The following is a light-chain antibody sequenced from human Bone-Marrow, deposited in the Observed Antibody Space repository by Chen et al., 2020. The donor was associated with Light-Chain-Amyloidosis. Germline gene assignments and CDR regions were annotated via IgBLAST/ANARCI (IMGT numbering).Light chain of an antibody. J-gene: IGKJ5*01. CDR3: QQRSNWPIT. V-gene: IGKV3-11*01. Sequence: EIVLTQSPATLSLSPGERGTLSCRASQSVNNYLAWYQQKPGQAPRLLIYDASNRATGIPARFSGSGSGTGCTLTISRLEPEDFAVYYCQQRSNWPITFGQGTRLEIK. CDR2: DAS. CDR1: QSVNNY.